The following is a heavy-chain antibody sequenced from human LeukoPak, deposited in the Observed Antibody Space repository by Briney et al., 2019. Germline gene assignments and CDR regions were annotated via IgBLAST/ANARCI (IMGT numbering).Heavy chain of an antibody. J-gene: IGHJ4*02. CDR3: AKEGGDWGEGYFDY. V-gene: IGHV3-11*01. CDR2: ISSSRGTI. CDR1: GFTFSDSY. D-gene: IGHD7-27*01. Sequence: GGSLRLSRAASGFTFSDSYMSWIRQVPGKGLEWISYISSSRGTIYYADSVKGRFTISRDNAKNSLYLQMNSLRAEDTAVYYCAKEGGDWGEGYFDYWGQGTLVTVSS.